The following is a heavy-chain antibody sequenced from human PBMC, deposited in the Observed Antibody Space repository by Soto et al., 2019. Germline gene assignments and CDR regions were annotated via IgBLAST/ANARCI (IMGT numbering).Heavy chain of an antibody. D-gene: IGHD3-3*01. Sequence: QVQLQESGPGLVKPSGTLSLTCAVSGGSISSSNWWSWVRQPPGKGLEWIGEIYHSGSTNYNPSLTSRFTISVDKSKNQFSLKLSSVTAADTAVYYCARDPGFLEWLLRGAFDIWGQGTMVTVSS. V-gene: IGHV4-4*02. CDR1: GGSISSSNW. CDR3: ARDPGFLEWLLRGAFDI. J-gene: IGHJ3*02. CDR2: IYHSGST.